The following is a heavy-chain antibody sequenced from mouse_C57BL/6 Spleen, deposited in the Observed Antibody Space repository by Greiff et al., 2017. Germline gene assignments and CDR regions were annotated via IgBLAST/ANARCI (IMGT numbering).Heavy chain of an antibody. Sequence: VQLQQPGAELVMPGASVKLSCKASGYTFTSYWMHWVKQRPGQGLEWIGEIDPSDSYTNYNQKFKGKSTLTVDKSSSTAYMQLSSLTSEDSAVYYCARRKSSLYYFDYWGQGTTLTVSS. CDR1: GYTFTSYW. D-gene: IGHD6-1*01. CDR2: IDPSDSYT. CDR3: ARRKSSLYYFDY. J-gene: IGHJ2*01. V-gene: IGHV1-69*01.